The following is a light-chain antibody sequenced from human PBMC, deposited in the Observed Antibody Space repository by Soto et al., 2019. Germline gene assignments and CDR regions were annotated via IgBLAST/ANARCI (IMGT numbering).Light chain of an antibody. V-gene: IGKV1-27*01. CDR3: QKYNSAPWT. Sequence: DIQMTQSPSTLSASVGDRVTITCRASQGIAKSLAWYQQKPGKAPKLLIYSASTLQSGVPSRFSGSGSGTDFTLTISSLQPEDVATYYCQKYNSAPWTFGQGTKVDI. CDR2: SAS. J-gene: IGKJ1*01. CDR1: QGIAKS.